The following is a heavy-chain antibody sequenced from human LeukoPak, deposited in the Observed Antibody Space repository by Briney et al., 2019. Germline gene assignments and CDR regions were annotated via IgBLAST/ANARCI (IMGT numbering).Heavy chain of an antibody. CDR3: AKYLDIVATYGMDV. Sequence: GGSLRLSCAASGFTFSSYAMSWVRQAPGEGLEWVSVISGSGGSTYYADSVKGRFTISRDNSKNTLYLQMNSLRAEDTAVYYCAKYLDIVATYGMDVWGQGTTVTVSS. V-gene: IGHV3-23*01. J-gene: IGHJ6*02. D-gene: IGHD5-12*01. CDR2: ISGSGGST. CDR1: GFTFSSYA.